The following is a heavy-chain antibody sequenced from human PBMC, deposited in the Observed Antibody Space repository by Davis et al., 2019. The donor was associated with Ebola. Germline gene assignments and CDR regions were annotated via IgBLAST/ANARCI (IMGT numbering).Heavy chain of an antibody. J-gene: IGHJ3*02. V-gene: IGHV3-30-3*01. Sequence: GESLKISCAASGFTFSSYAMHWVRQAPGRGLEWVAVISYDGSNKYYADSVKGRFTISRDNSKNTLYLQMNSLRAEDTAVYYCARETLGPTMIESRSAFDIWGQGTMVTVSS. CDR3: ARETLGPTMIESRSAFDI. CDR1: GFTFSSYA. D-gene: IGHD3-22*01. CDR2: ISYDGSNK.